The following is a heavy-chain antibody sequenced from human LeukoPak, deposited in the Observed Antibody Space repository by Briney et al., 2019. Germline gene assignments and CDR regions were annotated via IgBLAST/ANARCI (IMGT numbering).Heavy chain of an antibody. CDR2: IYSGGST. Sequence: SGGSLRLSCEPPGLTARNTSISGARQAPGKGLGWVSLIYSGGSTYYADSVKGRFTISRDNSKNTLYLQMNSLRADDTAVYYCASYSSLDYWGQGTLVTVSS. J-gene: IGHJ4*02. CDR3: ASYSSLDY. CDR1: GLTARNTS. D-gene: IGHD3-22*01. V-gene: IGHV3-53*01.